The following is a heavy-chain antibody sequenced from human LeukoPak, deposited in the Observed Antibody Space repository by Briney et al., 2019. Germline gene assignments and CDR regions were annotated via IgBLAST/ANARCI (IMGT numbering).Heavy chain of an antibody. Sequence: SETLSLTCTVCGDSISSGNFYWSWIRQPAGKGLEWMGRVYGSGSTNYSPSLRSRVTISIDTSNNQFSLKLNSVTAADTAIYYCARGWGSTSSNYFDPWGQGTLVIVSS. CDR3: ARGWGSTSSNYFDP. D-gene: IGHD2-2*01. CDR2: VYGSGST. J-gene: IGHJ5*02. CDR1: GDSISSGNFY. V-gene: IGHV4-61*02.